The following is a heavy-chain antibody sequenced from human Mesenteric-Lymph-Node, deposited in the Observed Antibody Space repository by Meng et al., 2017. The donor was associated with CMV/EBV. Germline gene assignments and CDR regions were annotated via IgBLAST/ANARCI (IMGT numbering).Heavy chain of an antibody. D-gene: IGHD4-11*01. J-gene: IGHJ4*02. CDR3: ARIRSSYSSYGEVFDY. V-gene: IGHV3-30-3*01. CDR1: GFTFNTYA. Sequence: GESLKISCAASGFTFNTYAMYWVRQAPGGGLEWMAIVSYDGSNEFYADSVKGRFTVSRDNSKNTLYLQMHSLRPEDTAVYYCARIRSSYSSYGEVFDYWGQGTLVTVSS. CDR2: VSYDGSNE.